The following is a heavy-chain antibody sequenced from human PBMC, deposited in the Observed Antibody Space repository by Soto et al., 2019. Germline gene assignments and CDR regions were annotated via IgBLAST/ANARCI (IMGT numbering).Heavy chain of an antibody. J-gene: IGHJ6*02. Sequence: PLGSLRLSCAASGVTLSTYAMSWVRQAPGKGLEWVSAISGSGGSTYYADSVKGRFTISRDNSKNTLYLQMNSLRAEDTAVYYCAKGAAAGMRYYGMDVWGQGTTVTVSS. CDR3: AKGAAAGMRYYGMDV. CDR1: GVTLSTYA. D-gene: IGHD6-13*01. CDR2: ISGSGGST. V-gene: IGHV3-23*01.